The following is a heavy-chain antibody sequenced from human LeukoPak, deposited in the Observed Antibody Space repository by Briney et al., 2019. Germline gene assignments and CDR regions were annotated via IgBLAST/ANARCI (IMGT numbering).Heavy chain of an antibody. Sequence: SETLSLTCAVYGGSFSGYYWSWLRQPPGKGLEWVGEINHSGSTNYNPSLKSRVTISVDTSKNQFSLKLSSVTAADTAVYYCARAGSRWLQLARYFDYWGQGTLVTVSS. D-gene: IGHD5-24*01. V-gene: IGHV4-34*01. CDR1: GGSFSGYY. J-gene: IGHJ4*02. CDR2: INHSGST. CDR3: ARAGSRWLQLARYFDY.